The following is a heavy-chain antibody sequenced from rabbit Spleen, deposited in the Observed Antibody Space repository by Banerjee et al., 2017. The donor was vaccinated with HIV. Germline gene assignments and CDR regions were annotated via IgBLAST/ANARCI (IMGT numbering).Heavy chain of an antibody. CDR1: GFSFRSSDS. J-gene: IGHJ6*01. V-gene: IGHV1S40*01. Sequence: QSLEASGGDLVKPGASLTLPFTASGFSFRSSDSMCWVRQAPGKGLEWISCIAGSSSGFTYSATWAKGRFTCSKTSSTTVTLQMTSLTVADTATYFCARDTGSSFSSYGMDLWGPGTLVTVS. CDR3: ARDTGSSFSSYGMDL. D-gene: IGHD8-1*01. CDR2: IAGSSSGFT.